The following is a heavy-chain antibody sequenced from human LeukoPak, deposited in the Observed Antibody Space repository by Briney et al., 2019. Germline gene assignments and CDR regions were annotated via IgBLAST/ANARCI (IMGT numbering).Heavy chain of an antibody. CDR1: GYTFTSYD. Sequence: ASVKVSCTASGYTFTSYDINWVRQASGQGLEWMGWMNPNSGNTGYAQKFQGRVTMTRNTSISTAYMELSSLRSEDTAVYYCARRYSSGWYGFDYWGQGTLVTVSS. V-gene: IGHV1-8*01. J-gene: IGHJ4*02. D-gene: IGHD6-19*01. CDR2: MNPNSGNT. CDR3: ARRYSSGWYGFDY.